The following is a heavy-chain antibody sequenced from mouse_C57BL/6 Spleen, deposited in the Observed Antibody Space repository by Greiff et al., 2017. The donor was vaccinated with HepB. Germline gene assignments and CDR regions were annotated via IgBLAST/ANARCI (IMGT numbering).Heavy chain of an antibody. CDR3: ARRTGTGGDAMDY. V-gene: IGHV8-12*01. CDR2: IYWDDDK. D-gene: IGHD4-1*01. J-gene: IGHJ4*01. CDR1: GFSLSTSGMG. Sequence: QVTLKVCGPGILQSSQTLSLTCSFSGFSLSTSGMGVSWIRQPSGKGLEWLALIYWDDDKRYHPSLKSRLTISKDTSRNQVFRKITSVDTADTATDYCARRTGTGGDAMDYWGQGTSVTVSS.